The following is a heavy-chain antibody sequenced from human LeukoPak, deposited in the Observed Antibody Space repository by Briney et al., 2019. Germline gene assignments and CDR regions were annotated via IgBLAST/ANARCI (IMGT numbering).Heavy chain of an antibody. J-gene: IGHJ5*02. CDR1: GYTFTGYY. CDR3: ARQGSGNSYYWFDP. Sequence: ASVKVSCKASGYTFTGYYVHWMRQAPGQGLEWVGWINPNSGGTKYAENFQGRVTMTRDTSISTAYMELSSLISDDTAVYYCARQGSGNSYYWFDPWGQGTWSPSPQ. D-gene: IGHD2-2*01. CDR2: INPNSGGT. V-gene: IGHV1-2*02.